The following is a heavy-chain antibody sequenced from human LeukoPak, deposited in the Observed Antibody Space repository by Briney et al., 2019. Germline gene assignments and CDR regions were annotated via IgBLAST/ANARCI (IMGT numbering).Heavy chain of an antibody. D-gene: IGHD4-23*01. CDR1: GGTFSSYA. V-gene: IGHV1-69*05. CDR2: IIPIFGTA. J-gene: IGHJ4*02. Sequence: ASVKVSCTASGGTFSSYAISWVRQAPGQGLEWMGGIIPIFGTANYAQKFQGRVTITTDESTSTAYMELSSLRSEDTAVYYCAGATPPPTVAPFDYWGQGTLVTVSS. CDR3: AGATPPPTVAPFDY.